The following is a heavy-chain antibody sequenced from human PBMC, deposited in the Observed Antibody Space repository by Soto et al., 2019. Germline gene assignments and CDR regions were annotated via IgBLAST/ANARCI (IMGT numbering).Heavy chain of an antibody. Sequence: PGGSLRLSCAASGFTFSSYWMHWVRQAPGKGLVWVSRINTDGSTTRYADSVKGRFTISRDNAKKTLYLQMNSLRVEDTAVYYCVRIYSDGVSLVDPPWGQGTLVTVSS. D-gene: IGHD3-16*01. V-gene: IGHV3-74*01. CDR2: INTDGSTT. J-gene: IGHJ5*02. CDR1: GFTFSSYW. CDR3: VRIYSDGVSLVDPP.